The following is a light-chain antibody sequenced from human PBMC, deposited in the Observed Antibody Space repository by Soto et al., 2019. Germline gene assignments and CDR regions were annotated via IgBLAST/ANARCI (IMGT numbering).Light chain of an antibody. V-gene: IGKV1-16*02. CDR3: QQYYKFPRT. CDR1: QGISTY. J-gene: IGKJ1*01. Sequence: DIQMTQSPSSLSASVGDRVTITCRASQGISTYVAWFQQKPGQAPKSLIYSASSLQSGVASKFSGSGSGTDFTLTNSSLQPGDSATYYCQQYYKFPRTFGQGTKVEIK. CDR2: SAS.